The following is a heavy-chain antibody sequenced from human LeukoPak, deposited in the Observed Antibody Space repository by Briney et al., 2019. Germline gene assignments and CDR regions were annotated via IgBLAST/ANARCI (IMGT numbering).Heavy chain of an antibody. J-gene: IGHJ5*02. V-gene: IGHV3-7*01. D-gene: IGHD3-10*01. Sequence: GGSLRLSCAASGFTFNTYWMNWVRQAPGKGLEWVANIKQDGSEKSYVDSVKGRFTISRDNAKNSLYLQMNSLRAEDTAVYYCARHGSWRGAWFDPWGQGTLVTVSS. CDR1: GFTFNTYW. CDR2: IKQDGSEK. CDR3: ARHGSWRGAWFDP.